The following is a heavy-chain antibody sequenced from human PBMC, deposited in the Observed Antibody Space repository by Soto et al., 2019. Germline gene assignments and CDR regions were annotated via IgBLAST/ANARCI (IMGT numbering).Heavy chain of an antibody. V-gene: IGHV3-23*01. CDR1: GFTCSSYA. CDR3: AKDAQKGPPTPHY. CDR2: ISGSGGST. Sequence: LRLSCAASGFTCSSYAMSWVRQAPGKGLEWVSAISGSGGSTYYVDSVKGRFTISRDNSKNTLYLQMNSLRAEDTAVYYCAKDAQKGPPTPHYWGQGTLVTVSS. J-gene: IGHJ4*02.